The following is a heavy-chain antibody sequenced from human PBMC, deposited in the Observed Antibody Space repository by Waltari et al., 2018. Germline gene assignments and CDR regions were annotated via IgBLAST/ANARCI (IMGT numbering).Heavy chain of an antibody. V-gene: IGHV3-23*01. CDR3: AKDEGARLAPTFGMDA. CDR1: GFPFRTYP. Sequence: EMQLLESGGAFVPPGGSLRLSCAASGFPFRTYPWNWARQAPGKGLAWVAVMTASGLKDYGDSVKGRFIISRDNSKNTLYLEMYRLRVEDTARYYCAKDEGARLAPTFGMDAWGQGTTVIVSS. D-gene: IGHD6-6*01. CDR2: MTASGLK. J-gene: IGHJ6*02.